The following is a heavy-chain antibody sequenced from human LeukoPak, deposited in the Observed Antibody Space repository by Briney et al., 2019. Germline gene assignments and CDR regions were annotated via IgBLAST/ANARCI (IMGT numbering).Heavy chain of an antibody. Sequence: GGSLRLSCVASEFTFSSHAMNWVRQAPGKGLEWVSSISGGGESTYYADSVKGRFTVSRDNSKNTLSLQMSSLRAEDTATYYCTKNVPGRAIDYWGQGALVTVSS. CDR2: ISGGGEST. V-gene: IGHV3-23*01. CDR1: EFTFSSHA. CDR3: TKNVPGRAIDY. D-gene: IGHD2-15*01. J-gene: IGHJ4*02.